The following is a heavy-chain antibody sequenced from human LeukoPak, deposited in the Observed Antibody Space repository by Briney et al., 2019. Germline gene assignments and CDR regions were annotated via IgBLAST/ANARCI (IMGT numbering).Heavy chain of an antibody. CDR2: ISGSGGST. D-gene: IGHD3-22*01. CDR3: AKDAKPYYYDSSGYYYAGAFDI. J-gene: IGHJ3*02. CDR1: GFAFSFFA. Sequence: PGGSLRLSCEASGFAFSFFAMSWVRQAPGKGLEWVSAISGSGGSTYYADSVKGRFTISRDNSKNTLHLQMNSLRAEDTAVYYCAKDAKPYYYDSSGYYYAGAFDIWGQGTMVTVSS. V-gene: IGHV3-23*01.